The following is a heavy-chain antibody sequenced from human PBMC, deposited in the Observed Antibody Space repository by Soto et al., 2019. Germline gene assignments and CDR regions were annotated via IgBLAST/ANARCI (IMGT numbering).Heavy chain of an antibody. J-gene: IGHJ4*02. CDR2: INHSGGT. Sequence: SETLSLTCAVYGGSFSGYYWSWIRQPPGKGLEWIGEINHSGGTNYNPSLKSRVTISVDTSKNQFSLKLSSVTAADTAVYYCARRYGASFDYWGQGTLVTVSS. V-gene: IGHV4-34*01. CDR3: ARRYGASFDY. D-gene: IGHD4-17*01. CDR1: GGSFSGYY.